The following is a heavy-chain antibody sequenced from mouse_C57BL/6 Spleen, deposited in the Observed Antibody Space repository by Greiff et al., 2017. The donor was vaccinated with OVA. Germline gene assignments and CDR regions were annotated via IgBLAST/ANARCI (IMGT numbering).Heavy chain of an antibody. J-gene: IGHJ2*01. CDR1: GYTFTGYW. CDR3: ARERVYYGYDGPGIDY. V-gene: IGHV1-9*01. CDR2: ILPGSGST. Sequence: QVQLQQSGAELMKPGASVKLSCKATGYTFTGYWIEWVKQRPGHGLEWIGEILPGSGSTNYNEKFKGKATFTADTSSNTAYMQLSSLTTEDSAIYYCARERVYYGYDGPGIDYWGQGTTLTVSS. D-gene: IGHD2-2*01.